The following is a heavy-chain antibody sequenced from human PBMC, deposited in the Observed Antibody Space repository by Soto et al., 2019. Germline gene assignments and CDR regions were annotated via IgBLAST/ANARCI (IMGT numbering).Heavy chain of an antibody. CDR1: GGSISSGGYY. J-gene: IGHJ5*02. V-gene: IGHV4-31*02. CDR3: ARGRERWWSSSWYCFDP. Sequence: SETLSLTCTVSGGSISSGGYYWSWIRQHPGKGLEWIGYIYYSGSTYYNPSLKSRLTISVDTSKNQFSLKLSSVTAADTAVYYCARGRERWWSSSWYCFDPWGQGTLVTVSS. CDR2: IYYSGST. D-gene: IGHD6-13*01.